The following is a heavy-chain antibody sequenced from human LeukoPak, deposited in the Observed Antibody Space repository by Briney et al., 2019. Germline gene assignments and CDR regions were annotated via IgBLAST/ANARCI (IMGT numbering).Heavy chain of an antibody. CDR1: GFTFSSYS. CDR2: ISSSSSTI. J-gene: IGHJ4*02. V-gene: IGHV3-48*01. Sequence: GGSLRLSCAASGFTFSSYSMNWVRQAPGKGLEWVSCISSSSSTIYYADSVKGRFTISRDNAKNSLYLQMNSLRAEDTAVYYCARVSFGELLYAVDYWGQGTLVTVSS. D-gene: IGHD3-10*01. CDR3: ARVSFGELLYAVDY.